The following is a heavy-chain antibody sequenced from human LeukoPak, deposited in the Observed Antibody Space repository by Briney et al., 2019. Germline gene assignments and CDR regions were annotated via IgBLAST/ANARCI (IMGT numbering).Heavy chain of an antibody. J-gene: IGHJ4*02. D-gene: IGHD6-13*01. CDR1: GYSFTSYW. CDR2: IYPGDSNT. Sequence: GESLKISCKGSGYSFTSYWIGWVRQMPGKGLEWMGIIYPGDSNTRYSPSFQGQVTISADKSISTAYLQWSSLKASDTAMYYCARTPLSLEEVAAPVFFDYWGQGTLVTVSS. CDR3: ARTPLSLEEVAAPVFFDY. V-gene: IGHV5-51*01.